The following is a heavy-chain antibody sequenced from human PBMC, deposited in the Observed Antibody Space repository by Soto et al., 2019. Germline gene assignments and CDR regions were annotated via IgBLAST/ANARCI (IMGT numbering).Heavy chain of an antibody. CDR3: ARDRRGYSYGLDS. D-gene: IGHD5-18*01. J-gene: IGHJ4*02. CDR2: ISAYNGNT. CDR1: VYTFTSYG. Sequence: XSVKVSCKGSVYTFTSYGISWVRQAPGQGLEWMGWISAYNGNTNYAQKLQGRVTMTTDTSTSTAYMELRSLRSDDTAVYYCARDRRGYSYGLDSWGQGTLVTVSS. V-gene: IGHV1-18*04.